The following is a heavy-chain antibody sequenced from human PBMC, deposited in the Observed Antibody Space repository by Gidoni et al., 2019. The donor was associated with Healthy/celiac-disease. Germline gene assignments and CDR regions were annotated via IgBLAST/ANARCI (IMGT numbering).Heavy chain of an antibody. CDR1: GFSVSSTY. V-gene: IGHV3-53*01. D-gene: IGHD2-8*02. CDR3: ARDLFTEGDWYFDL. J-gene: IGHJ2*01. Sequence: EVQLVESGGGLIQPGGSLRLSCAASGFSVSSTYMSWVRQAPGKGLEWVSVIYSGGSTYSSDSVKGRFTISRDNSKNTLYLQMNSLRAEDTAVYYCARDLFTEGDWYFDLWGRGTLVTVSS. CDR2: IYSGGST.